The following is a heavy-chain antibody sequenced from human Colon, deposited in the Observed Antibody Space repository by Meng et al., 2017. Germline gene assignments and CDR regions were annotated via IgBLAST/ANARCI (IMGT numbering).Heavy chain of an antibody. V-gene: IGHV7-4-1*02. Sequence: QVQLVQSGSELKKPGASVKVSCKASGYNFRTYAINWVRQAPGQGLQWMGWINMYTGDPSYVEGFAGRFVFSLDISVSTAYLQISSLKAEDTAVYFCVRHNGDSDFDYWGQGTLVTVSS. D-gene: IGHD2-21*02. CDR3: VRHNGDSDFDY. CDR1: GYNFRTYA. J-gene: IGHJ4*02. CDR2: INMYTGDP.